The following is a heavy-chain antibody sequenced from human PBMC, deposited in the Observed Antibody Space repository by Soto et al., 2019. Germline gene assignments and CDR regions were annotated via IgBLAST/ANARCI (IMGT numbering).Heavy chain of an antibody. D-gene: IGHD6-19*01. CDR1: GGSISSGGYY. CDR2: IYYSGST. J-gene: IGHJ4*02. V-gene: IGHV4-31*03. Sequence: SETLCLTCTVSGGSISSGGYYWSWIRQHPGKGLEWIGYIYYSGSTYYSPSLKSRVTISVDTSKNQFSLKLSSVTAADTAVYYCARERHDYYDSSGWYCDDYWGQGTLVTVSS. CDR3: ARERHDYYDSSGWYCDDY.